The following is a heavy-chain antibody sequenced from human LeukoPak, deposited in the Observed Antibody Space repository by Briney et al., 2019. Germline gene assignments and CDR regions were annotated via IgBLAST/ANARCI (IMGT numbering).Heavy chain of an antibody. V-gene: IGHV4-4*09. CDR2: IYTSGST. Sequence: PSETLSLTCTVSGGPVSLYYWSWIRQPPGKGLEWVGYIYTSGSTNYNPSLKSRVTISVDTYKNQFPLKLSPVPAADTAVYYCARSVYDFWSGRYYYMDVWGKGTTVTVSS. J-gene: IGHJ6*03. CDR1: GGPVSLYY. CDR3: ARSVYDFWSGRYYYMDV. D-gene: IGHD3-3*01.